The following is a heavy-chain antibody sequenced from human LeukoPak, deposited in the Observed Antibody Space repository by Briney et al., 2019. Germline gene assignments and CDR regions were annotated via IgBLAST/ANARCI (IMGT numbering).Heavy chain of an antibody. CDR1: VYTFTSYY. CDR3: ASERWPQSAFDI. Sequence: GASVKVSCKASVYTFTSYYMHWVRQAPGQGLEWMGIINPSGGSTSYAQKFQGRVTLTRDTSTSTVYMELRSLRSEDTAVSYCASERWPQSAFDIWGQGTMVTVSS. J-gene: IGHJ3*02. V-gene: IGHV1-46*01. CDR2: INPSGGST.